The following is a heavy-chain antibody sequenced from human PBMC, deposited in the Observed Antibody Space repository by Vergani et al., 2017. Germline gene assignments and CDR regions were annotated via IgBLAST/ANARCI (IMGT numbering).Heavy chain of an antibody. CDR2: IYYSGST. Sequence: QVQLQESGPGLVKPSQTLSLTCTVSGGSISSGGYYWSWIRQHPGKGLEWSGYIYYSGSTYYNPSLKSRVTISVDTSKNQFSLKLSSVTAADTAVYYCARVVEIATITEYYFDYWGQGTLVTVSS. CDR3: ARVVEIATITEYYFDY. CDR1: GGSISSGGYY. J-gene: IGHJ4*02. D-gene: IGHD5-24*01. V-gene: IGHV4-31*03.